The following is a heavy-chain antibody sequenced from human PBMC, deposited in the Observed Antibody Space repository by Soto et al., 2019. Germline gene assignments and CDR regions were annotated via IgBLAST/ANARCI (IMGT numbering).Heavy chain of an antibody. D-gene: IGHD4-4*01. CDR1: GFSFSSDG. Sequence: PGGTRRRSCAASGFSFSSDGMRWVRQAPGKGLVWVSRINSDGSSTSYADSVKGRFTISRDNAKNTVYLQMNSLRAEDTAVYYCGRMPTVTTSGPYWGQGTLVTVSS. V-gene: IGHV3-74*01. CDR2: INSDGSST. CDR3: GRMPTVTTSGPY. J-gene: IGHJ4*02.